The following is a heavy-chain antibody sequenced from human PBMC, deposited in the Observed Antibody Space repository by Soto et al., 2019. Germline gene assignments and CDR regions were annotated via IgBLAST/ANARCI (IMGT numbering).Heavy chain of an antibody. CDR2: IHYRGDT. V-gene: IGHV4-39*01. J-gene: IGHJ5*02. Sequence: QVQLQGSGPGLVRPSETLSLTCTVSGASISTNHHNWAWVRQPPGKGLEWMGNIHYRGDTYFNPSLGSRLSMSVDTSKNQFSLKLTYVTAADTAVYYCARLPTGYPNWFDPWGQGTLVTVSS. D-gene: IGHD3-9*01. CDR1: GASISTNHHN. CDR3: ARLPTGYPNWFDP.